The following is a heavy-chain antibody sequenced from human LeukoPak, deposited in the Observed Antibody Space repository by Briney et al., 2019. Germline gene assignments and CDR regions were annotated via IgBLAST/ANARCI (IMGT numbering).Heavy chain of an antibody. V-gene: IGHV1-18*04. Sequence: ASVKVSCKASGYTFTSYGISWVRQAPGQGLEWMGWISAYNGNTNYAQKLQGRVTMTTDTSTSTAYMELRSLRSDDTAVYYCARVRGYRSSTSCHGENWSDPWGQGTLVTVSS. CDR2: ISAYNGNT. D-gene: IGHD2-2*01. J-gene: IGHJ5*02. CDR1: GYTFTSYG. CDR3: ARVRGYRSSTSCHGENWSDP.